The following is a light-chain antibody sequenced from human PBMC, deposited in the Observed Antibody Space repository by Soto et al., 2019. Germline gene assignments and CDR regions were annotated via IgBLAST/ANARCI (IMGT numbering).Light chain of an antibody. V-gene: IGLV1-44*01. CDR3: AAWDDSLNGLV. CDR2: NNN. Sequence: QSVLTQPPSASGTPGQRVTISCSGSSSNIGSNTVNWYQQLPGTAPTLLIYNNNQRPSGVADRFSGSKSGTSASLAISGLQSEDEDDYYCAAWDDSLNGLVFGTGTKLTVL. J-gene: IGLJ1*01. CDR1: SSNIGSNT.